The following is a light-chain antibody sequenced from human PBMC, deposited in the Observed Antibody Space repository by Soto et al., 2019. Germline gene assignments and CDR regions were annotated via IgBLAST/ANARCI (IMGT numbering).Light chain of an antibody. V-gene: IGLV2-14*01. CDR3: SSFTSAYTFV. Sequence: QSALTQPASVSGSAGQSIAISCTGTSSEVGGYNYVSWYQQHPGKAPKLLLSEVSKRPSGVSDRFSGSKSGNTASLTISGLQTQDEADYYCSSFTSAYTFVFGPRTKV. CDR2: EVS. J-gene: IGLJ1*01. CDR1: SSEVGGYNY.